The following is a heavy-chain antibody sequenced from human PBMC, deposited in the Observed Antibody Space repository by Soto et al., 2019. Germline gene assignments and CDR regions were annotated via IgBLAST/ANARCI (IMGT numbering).Heavy chain of an antibody. D-gene: IGHD1-1*01. CDR2: IDPSDSYT. CDR1: GYSFTSYW. CDR3: AREGYTYYYYGMDV. V-gene: IGHV5-10-1*01. Sequence: PGESLKISCKGSGYSFTSYWISWVRQMPGKGLEWMGRIDPSDSYTNYSPSFQGHVTISAYKSISTAYLQWSSLKASDTAMYYCAREGYTYYYYGMDVWGQGTTVTVSS. J-gene: IGHJ6*02.